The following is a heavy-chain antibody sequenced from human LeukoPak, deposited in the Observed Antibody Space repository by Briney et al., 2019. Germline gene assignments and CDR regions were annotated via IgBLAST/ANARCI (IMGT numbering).Heavy chain of an antibody. J-gene: IGHJ4*02. D-gene: IGHD6-13*01. CDR1: GFTFSNYW. Sequence: GGSLRLSCAASGFTFSNYWLSWVRQAPGKGLEWVANIKPDGSESQYVDSVKGRFTISRDNAKNSLYLQMNSLRAEDTAVYYCARWQKGYHSNWYFDYWGQGTLVTVSS. CDR2: IKPDGSES. V-gene: IGHV3-7*01. CDR3: ARWQKGYHSNWYFDY.